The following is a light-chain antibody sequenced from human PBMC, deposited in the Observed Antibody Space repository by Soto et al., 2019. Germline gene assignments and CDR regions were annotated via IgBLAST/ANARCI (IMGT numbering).Light chain of an antibody. CDR1: SSDVGAYDY. CDR3: RSYASSSTPYV. V-gene: IGLV2-14*01. CDR2: EVS. J-gene: IGLJ1*01. Sequence: QSALTQPASVSGSPGQSITVSCTGTSSDVGAYDYVSWYQQHPGKAPKLMIYEVSYRPSGVSNRFSGSKSGNTASLTISGLQAEDEADYYCRSYASSSTPYVFGTGTKLTVL.